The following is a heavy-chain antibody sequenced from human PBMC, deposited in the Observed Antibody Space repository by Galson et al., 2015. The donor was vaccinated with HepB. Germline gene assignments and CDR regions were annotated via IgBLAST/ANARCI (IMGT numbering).Heavy chain of an antibody. D-gene: IGHD2-2*01. CDR1: GFTFSSYA. V-gene: IGHV3-23*01. Sequence: SLRLSCAASGFTFSSYAMSWVRQAPGKGLEWVSAISGSGGSTYYADSVKGRFTISRDNSKNTLYLQMNSLRAEDTAVYCCAKDSDDIVVVPAAMRGFKWNWFDPWGQGTLVTVSS. J-gene: IGHJ5*02. CDR3: AKDSDDIVVVPAAMRGFKWNWFDP. CDR2: ISGSGGST.